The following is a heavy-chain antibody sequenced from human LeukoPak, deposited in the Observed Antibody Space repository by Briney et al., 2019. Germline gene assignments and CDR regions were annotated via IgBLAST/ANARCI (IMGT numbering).Heavy chain of an antibody. CDR3: AKVVAAYYYYYGMDV. V-gene: IGHV3-9*01. Sequence: GGSLRLSCVASGFSLYDYAMHWVRHAPGKGLEWVSGISWNSGSIGYADSVKGRFTISRDSAKNSLYLQMNSLRAEDTALYYCAKVVAAYYYYYGMDVWGQGTTVTVSS. CDR1: GFSLYDYA. CDR2: ISWNSGSI. D-gene: IGHD2-15*01. J-gene: IGHJ6*02.